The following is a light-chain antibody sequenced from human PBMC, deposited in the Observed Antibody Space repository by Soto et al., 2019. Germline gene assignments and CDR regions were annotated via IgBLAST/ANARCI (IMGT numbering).Light chain of an antibody. J-gene: IGKJ1*01. V-gene: IGKV1-5*01. CDR3: QQYSSYSAWT. CDR1: QRINKW. Sequence: DIQMTQSPSTLSASIGDRVTITCRASQRINKWLAWHQQKPGKAPKLLIYDASSLQSGVPPRFSGSASGTEFTHTIRSLQPDDIASYYCQQYSSYSAWTLGEGTNGDIK. CDR2: DAS.